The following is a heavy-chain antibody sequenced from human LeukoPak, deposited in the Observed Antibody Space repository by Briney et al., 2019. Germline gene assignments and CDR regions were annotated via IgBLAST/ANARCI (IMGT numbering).Heavy chain of an antibody. CDR3: ARKATTGPTKAAFDI. CDR1: GYSISRSNY. J-gene: IGHJ3*02. V-gene: IGHV4-28*05. D-gene: IGHD4-17*01. CDR2: IYYSGGI. Sequence: SETLSLTCAVSGYSISRSNYWAWIRQPPGKGLEWIGHIYYSGGIYYNPSLKSRVTMSVDTSKNQFSLKLSSVTAVDTAVYYCARKATTGPTKAAFDIWGQGTMVTVSS.